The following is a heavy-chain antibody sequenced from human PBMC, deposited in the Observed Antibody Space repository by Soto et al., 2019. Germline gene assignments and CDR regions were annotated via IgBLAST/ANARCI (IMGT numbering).Heavy chain of an antibody. J-gene: IGHJ5*02. V-gene: IGHV4-30-2*06. CDR3: VRESTTSGPNWFDT. CDR1: GGSINSGRSS. CDR2: IYHSGST. Sequence: SETLSLTCSVSGGSINSGRSSWNWIRQSPGKGLEWIAYIYHSGSTYYNPSLKSRATISVDRSENQFSLKLASVTAADTAVYYCVRESTTSGPNWFDTWGPGILVTVSS. D-gene: IGHD1-1*01.